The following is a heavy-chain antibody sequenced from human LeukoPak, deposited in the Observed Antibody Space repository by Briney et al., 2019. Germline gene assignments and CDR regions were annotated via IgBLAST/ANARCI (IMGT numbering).Heavy chain of an antibody. V-gene: IGHV4-38-2*01. CDR3: AADIVVVVAATSVHYYYYMDV. CDR2: IYHSGST. Sequence: SETLSLTCAVSGYSISSGYYWGWIRQPPGKGLEWIGSIYHSGSTYYNPSLKSRVTISVDTSKNQFSLKLSSVTAADTAVYYCAADIVVVVAATSVHYYYYMDVWGEGTTVTVSS. CDR1: GYSISSGYY. D-gene: IGHD2-15*01. J-gene: IGHJ6*03.